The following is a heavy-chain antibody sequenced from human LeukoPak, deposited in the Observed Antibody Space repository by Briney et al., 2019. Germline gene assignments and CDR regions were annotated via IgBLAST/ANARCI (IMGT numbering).Heavy chain of an antibody. CDR2: INHSGST. J-gene: IGHJ6*03. V-gene: IGHV4-39*07. D-gene: IGHD1-26*01. Sequence: SETLSLTCTVSGGSISSSSYYWSWIRQPPGKGLEWIGEINHSGSTNYNPSLKSRVTISLDTSKNQFSLKLSSVTAADTAVYYCARTGGSFYFYYYMDVWGKGTTVTVSS. CDR1: GGSISSSSYY. CDR3: ARTGGSFYFYYYMDV.